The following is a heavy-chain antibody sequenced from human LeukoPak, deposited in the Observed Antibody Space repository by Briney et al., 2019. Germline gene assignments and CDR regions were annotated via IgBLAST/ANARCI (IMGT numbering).Heavy chain of an antibody. D-gene: IGHD6-19*01. J-gene: IGHJ4*02. CDR2: INTDGSDT. CDR1: GSTFSRSW. Sequence: GGSLRLSCAASGSTFSRSWMHWVRQAPGKGLVWVSRINTDGSDTMYADSVKGRFTISRDNAKNTLYLQMNSLKAEDTAVYYCARDQGGSGPTTYDYWGQGNLVTVSS. V-gene: IGHV3-74*03. CDR3: ARDQGGSGPTTYDY.